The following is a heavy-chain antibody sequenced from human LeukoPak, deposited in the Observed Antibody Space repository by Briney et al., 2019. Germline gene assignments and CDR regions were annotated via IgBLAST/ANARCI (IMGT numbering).Heavy chain of an antibody. J-gene: IGHJ4*02. CDR2: IYSGGST. Sequence: GGSLRLSCAASGFTFSSYAMSWVRQAPGKGLEWVSVIYSGGSTYYADSVKGRFTISRDNSKNTLYLQMNSLRAEDTAVYYCATFDYGDYYWGQGTLVTVSS. D-gene: IGHD4-17*01. CDR1: GFTFSSYA. CDR3: ATFDYGDYY. V-gene: IGHV3-23*03.